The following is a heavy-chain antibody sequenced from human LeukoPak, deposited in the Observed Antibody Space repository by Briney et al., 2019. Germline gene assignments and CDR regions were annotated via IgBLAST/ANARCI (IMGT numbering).Heavy chain of an antibody. CDR1: GGSISSSSYY. CDR2: IYYSGST. V-gene: IGHV4-39*01. Sequence: SSETLSLTCTVSGGSISSSSYYWGWIRQPPGKGLEWIGSIYYSGSTYYNPSLKSRVTISVDTSKNQFSLKLSSVTAADTAVYYCARQTALQPRGVYRYTGDTLDYWGQGTLVTVSS. CDR3: ARQTALQPRGVYRYTGDTLDY. J-gene: IGHJ4*02. D-gene: IGHD3-16*02.